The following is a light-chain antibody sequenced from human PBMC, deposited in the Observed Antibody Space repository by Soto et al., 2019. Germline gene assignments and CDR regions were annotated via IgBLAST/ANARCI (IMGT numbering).Light chain of an antibody. CDR1: QSVSSY. CDR2: DAS. J-gene: IGKJ4*01. Sequence: EIVLTQSPATLSLSPGERATLSCRASQSVSSYLAWYQQKPGQAPRLLIYDASNRATGIPARFSGSGSGTDFTFTISSLEPEDVAVYYCQQRSNWPLTFGGGTKVEIK. CDR3: QQRSNWPLT. V-gene: IGKV3-11*01.